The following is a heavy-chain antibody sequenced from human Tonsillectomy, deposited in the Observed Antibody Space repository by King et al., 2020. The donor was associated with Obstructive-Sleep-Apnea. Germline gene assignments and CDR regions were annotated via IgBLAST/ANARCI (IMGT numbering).Heavy chain of an antibody. CDR2: IYYSGST. CDR1: GGSISSYY. J-gene: IGHJ3*02. CDR3: ARLVYYDSSGYDYDAFDI. Sequence: VQLQESGPGLVKPSETLSLTCTVSGGSISSYYWSWIRQPPGKGLEWIGYIYYSGSTNYNPSLKSRVTISVDTSKNQFSLKLSSGTAADTAVYYCARLVYYDSSGYDYDAFDIWGQGTMVTVSS. V-gene: IGHV4-59*08. D-gene: IGHD3-22*01.